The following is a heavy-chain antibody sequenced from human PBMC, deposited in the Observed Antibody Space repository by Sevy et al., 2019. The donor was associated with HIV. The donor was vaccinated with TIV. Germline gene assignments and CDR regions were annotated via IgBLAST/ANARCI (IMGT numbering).Heavy chain of an antibody. CDR3: TRNRLSGYSYGYTDI. D-gene: IGHD5-18*01. CDR2: IRSKAYGGTT. Sequence: GGSLRLSCTASGFTFGDYAMSWVRQAPGKGLEWVGFIRSKAYGGTTEYAASVKGRFTISRDDSKSIAYLQMNSLKTEDTAVYYCTRNRLSGYSYGYTDIWGQGTMVTVSS. J-gene: IGHJ3*02. V-gene: IGHV3-49*04. CDR1: GFTFGDYA.